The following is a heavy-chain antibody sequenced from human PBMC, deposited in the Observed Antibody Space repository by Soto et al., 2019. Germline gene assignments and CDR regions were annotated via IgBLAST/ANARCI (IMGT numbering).Heavy chain of an antibody. CDR3: ARHIGSWSGGDY. V-gene: IGHV4-39*01. CDR2: IYYSGST. J-gene: IGHJ4*02. CDR1: GGSISSSSYY. Sequence: SETLSLTCTVSGGSISSSSYYWGWIRQPPGKGLEWIGSIYYSGSTYYNPSLKSRVTISVDTSKNQFSLKLSSVTAADTAVYYCARHIGSWSGGDYWGQGTLVTVSS. D-gene: IGHD1-26*01.